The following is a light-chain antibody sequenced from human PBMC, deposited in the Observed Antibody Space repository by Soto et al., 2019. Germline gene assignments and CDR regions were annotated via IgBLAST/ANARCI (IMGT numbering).Light chain of an antibody. Sequence: QSVLTQPPSTSGTPGQRVTISCSGSSSNIGSNVLNWYQQLPGTAPKLLIYSNTQRRSGVPDRFSGSKSGTSASLAISGLQSEDEDDYYCAAWDDRLNGPVFGGGTKVTVL. CDR2: SNT. CDR3: AAWDDRLNGPV. V-gene: IGLV1-44*01. J-gene: IGLJ3*02. CDR1: SSNIGSNV.